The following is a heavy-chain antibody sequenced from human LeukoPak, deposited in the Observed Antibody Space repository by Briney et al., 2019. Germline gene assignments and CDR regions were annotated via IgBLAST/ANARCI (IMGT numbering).Heavy chain of an antibody. CDR2: ISACNGNT. V-gene: IGHV1-18*01. CDR3: ARDPPPYCGGDCYSDY. Sequence: GASVKVSCKASGYTFTSYGISWVRQAPGQGLEWMGWISACNGNTNYAQKLQGRVTMTTDTSTSTAYMELRSLRSDDTAVYYCARDPPPYCGGDCYSDYWGQGTLVTVSS. CDR1: GYTFTSYG. J-gene: IGHJ4*02. D-gene: IGHD2-21*02.